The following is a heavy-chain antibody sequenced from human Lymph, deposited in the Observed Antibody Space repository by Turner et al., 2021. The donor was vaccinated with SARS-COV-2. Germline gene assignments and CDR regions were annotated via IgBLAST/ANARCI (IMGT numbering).Heavy chain of an antibody. CDR1: GFTVSYNY. CDR2: IYSGGST. Sequence: ASGFTVSYNYMTWVRQAPGKGLEWVSVIYSGGSTYYADSVKGRFNISRDSSKNTLYLQMNSVRAEDTAVYYCARDLMEVGGMDVWGQGTTVTVSS. D-gene: IGHD3-3*01. CDR3: ARDLMEVGGMDV. J-gene: IGHJ6*02. V-gene: IGHV3-53*01.